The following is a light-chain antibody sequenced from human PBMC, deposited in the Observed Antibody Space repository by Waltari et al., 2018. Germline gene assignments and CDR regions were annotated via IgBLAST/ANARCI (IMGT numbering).Light chain of an antibody. CDR3: LVWHSTTDHHGV. J-gene: IGLJ2*01. V-gene: IGLV3-21*04. Sequence: SYVVTQSPSVSVAPGETARITCGGDNIGSKSVHWYQQRPGQAPVLVISYASERPSGIPERFSGSNSGNTATLTISWVEADDEADYYCLVWHSTTDHHGVFGGGTKLTVL. CDR1: NIGSKS. CDR2: YAS.